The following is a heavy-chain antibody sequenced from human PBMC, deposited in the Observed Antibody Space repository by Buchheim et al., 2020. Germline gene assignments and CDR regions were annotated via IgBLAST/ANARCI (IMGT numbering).Heavy chain of an antibody. CDR3: ARGAAPALLDY. V-gene: IGHV1-2*02. CDR1: GYTFTDYY. Sequence: QMQLVQSGAEVKKPGVSVKVSCKASGYTFTDYYMHWVRQAPGQGPEWMGWINPDSGGTNHAQKFQGRVTMTRATSISTAYMELSRLRSDDTAVYYCARGAAPALLDYWGQGTL. CDR2: INPDSGGT. J-gene: IGHJ4*02. D-gene: IGHD6-13*01.